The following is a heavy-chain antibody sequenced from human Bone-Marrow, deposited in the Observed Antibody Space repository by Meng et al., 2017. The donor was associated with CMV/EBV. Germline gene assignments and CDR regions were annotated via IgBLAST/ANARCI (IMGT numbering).Heavy chain of an antibody. Sequence: GGSLRLSCAASGFTFSNAWMSWVRQAPGKGLEWVGRIKSKTDGGTTDYAAPVKGRFTISRDNAKNTLYLQMNSLRVEDTAVYYCTRDYNGLSIWGQGTLVTVSS. CDR1: GFTFSNAW. D-gene: IGHD2-8*01. V-gene: IGHV3-15*05. CDR2: IKSKTDGGTT. CDR3: TRDYNGLSI. J-gene: IGHJ4*02.